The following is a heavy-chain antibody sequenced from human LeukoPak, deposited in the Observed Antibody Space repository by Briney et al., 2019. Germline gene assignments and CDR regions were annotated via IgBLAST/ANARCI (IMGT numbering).Heavy chain of an antibody. Sequence: GGSLRLSCAASGFTVSSNYMSWVRQAPGKGLEWVSVIYSGGSTYYADSVKGRFTISRDNSKNTLYLQMNSLRAEDTAVYYCARVHYYGSGSYYNNFDYWGQGTLVTVSS. CDR1: GFTVSSNY. CDR2: IYSGGST. V-gene: IGHV3-66*01. J-gene: IGHJ4*02. D-gene: IGHD3-10*01. CDR3: ARVHYYGSGSYYNNFDY.